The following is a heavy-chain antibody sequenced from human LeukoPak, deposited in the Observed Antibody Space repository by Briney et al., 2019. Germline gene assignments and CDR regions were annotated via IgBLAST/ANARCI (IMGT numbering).Heavy chain of an antibody. V-gene: IGHV4-59*01. Sequence: SETLSLTCTVSGGSISSYYWNWIRQPPGKGLEWIGYISYSGSTDYNPSLKSRVTISLDTSKNQFSLRLSSVTAADTAVYYCGREARLHSGSYSNDAFDIWGQGTMVTVSS. J-gene: IGHJ3*02. CDR3: GREARLHSGSYSNDAFDI. CDR2: ISYSGST. CDR1: GGSISSYY. D-gene: IGHD1-26*01.